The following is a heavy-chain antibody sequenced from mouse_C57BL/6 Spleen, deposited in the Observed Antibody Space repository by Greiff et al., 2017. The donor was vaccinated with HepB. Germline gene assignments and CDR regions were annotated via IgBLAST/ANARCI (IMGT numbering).Heavy chain of an antibody. V-gene: IGHV3-1*01. D-gene: IGHD2-5*01. CDR2: ISYSGST. Sequence: EVNLVESGPGMVKPSQSLSLTCTVTGYSITSGYDWHWIRHFPGNKLEWMGYISYSGSTNYNPSLKSRISITHDTSKNHFFLKLNSVTTEDTATYYCARDTDYSNPGFAYWGQGTLVTVSA. J-gene: IGHJ3*01. CDR3: ARDTDYSNPGFAY. CDR1: GYSITSGYD.